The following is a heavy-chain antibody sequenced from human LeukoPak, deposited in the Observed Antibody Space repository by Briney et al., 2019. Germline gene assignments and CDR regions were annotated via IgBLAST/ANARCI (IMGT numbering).Heavy chain of an antibody. CDR2: ISSSGSTI. Sequence: PGGSLRLSCAASGFTFSSYEMNWVRQAPGKGLEWVSYISSSGSTIYYADSVKGRFTISRDNAKNSLYLQMNSLRAEDTAVYYCARVNYDSSGYYYYFDYWGQGTLVTVSS. J-gene: IGHJ4*02. CDR3: ARVNYDSSGYYYYFDY. V-gene: IGHV3-48*03. D-gene: IGHD3-22*01. CDR1: GFTFSSYE.